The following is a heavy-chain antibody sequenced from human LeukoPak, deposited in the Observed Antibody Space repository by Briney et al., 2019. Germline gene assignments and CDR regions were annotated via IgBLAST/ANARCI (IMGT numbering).Heavy chain of an antibody. CDR3: AKGVVDWNYAGSIPDY. Sequence: PGGSLRLSCAASGFTFSSYGMHWVRQAPGKGLEWVAFIRYDGSNKYYADSVKGRFTISRDNSKNTLYLQMNSLRAEDTAVYYCAKGVVDWNYAGSIPDYWGQGTLVTVSS. CDR2: IRYDGSNK. CDR1: GFTFSSYG. J-gene: IGHJ4*02. D-gene: IGHD1-7*01. V-gene: IGHV3-30*02.